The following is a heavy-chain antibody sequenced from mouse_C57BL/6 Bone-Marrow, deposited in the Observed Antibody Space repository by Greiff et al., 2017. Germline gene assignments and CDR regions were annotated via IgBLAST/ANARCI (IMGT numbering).Heavy chain of an antibody. CDR3: ARDPVAWFAY. CDR2: ISDGGSYT. J-gene: IGHJ3*01. D-gene: IGHD1-1*02. Sequence: EVKVVESGGGLVKPGGSLKLSCAASGFTFSSYAMSWVRQTPEKRLEWVATISDGGSYTYYPDNVKGRFTISRDNAKNNLYLQMSHLKSEDTAMYYCARDPVAWFAYWGKGTLVTVSA. CDR1: GFTFSSYA. V-gene: IGHV5-4*01.